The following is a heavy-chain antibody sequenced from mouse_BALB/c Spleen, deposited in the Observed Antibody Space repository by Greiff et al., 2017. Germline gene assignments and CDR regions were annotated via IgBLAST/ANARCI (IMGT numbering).Heavy chain of an antibody. CDR2: IDPANGNT. CDR1: GFNIKDTY. CDR3: ARSDGSSPYYFDY. V-gene: IGHV14-3*02. Sequence: VQLQQSGAELVKPGASVKLSCTASGFNIKDTYMHWVKQRPEQGLEWIGRIDPANGNTKYDPKFQGKATITADTSSNTAYLQLSSLTSEDTAVYYWARSDGSSPYYFDYWGQGTTLTVAS. D-gene: IGHD1-1*01. J-gene: IGHJ2*01.